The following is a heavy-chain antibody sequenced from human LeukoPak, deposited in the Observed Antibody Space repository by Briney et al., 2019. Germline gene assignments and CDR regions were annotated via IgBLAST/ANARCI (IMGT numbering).Heavy chain of an antibody. CDR1: GFTFRSYE. Sequence: GGSLRLSCAASGFTFRSYEMNWVRQAPGKGLEWVSYISSGSTIYDADSVKGRFTISRDNAKNSLYLQMNSLRAEDTAVYYCARESIAVAGAPFDYWGQGTLVTVSS. V-gene: IGHV3-48*03. D-gene: IGHD6-19*01. CDR3: ARESIAVAGAPFDY. J-gene: IGHJ4*02. CDR2: ISSGSTI.